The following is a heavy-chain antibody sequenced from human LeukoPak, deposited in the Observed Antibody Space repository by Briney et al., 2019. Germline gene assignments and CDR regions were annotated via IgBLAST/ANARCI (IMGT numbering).Heavy chain of an antibody. V-gene: IGHV4-34*01. CDR3: ARGGLWFGESQHPHFDY. J-gene: IGHJ4*02. CDR2: INHSGST. Sequence: SETLSLTCAVYGGSFSGYYWSWIRQPPGKGLEWMGEINHSGSTNYNPSLKSRVTISVETSKNQFSLKLSSVTAADTAVYYCARGGLWFGESQHPHFDYWGQGTLVTVSS. D-gene: IGHD3-10*01. CDR1: GGSFSGYY.